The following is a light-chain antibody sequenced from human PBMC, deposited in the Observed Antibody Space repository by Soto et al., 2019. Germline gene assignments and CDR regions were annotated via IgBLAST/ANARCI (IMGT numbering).Light chain of an antibody. CDR2: AAS. J-gene: IGKJ1*01. Sequence: DIQMTQSPSSLSASVGDRVTITCRPSQSIGSYLNWYQHKPGKAPKLLIYAASSLQSGVPSRFSGSGSGTDFTLTISSLQPEDVATYYCQQSYNMSTEPWTFGQGTKVEIK. CDR1: QSIGSY. V-gene: IGKV1-39*01. CDR3: QQSYNMSTEPWT.